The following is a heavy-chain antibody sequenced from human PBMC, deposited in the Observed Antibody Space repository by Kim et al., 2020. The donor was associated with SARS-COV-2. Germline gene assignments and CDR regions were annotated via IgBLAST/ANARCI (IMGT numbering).Heavy chain of an antibody. V-gene: IGHV1-2*02. CDR1: GYTFTGYY. CDR2: INPNSGGT. D-gene: IGHD2-15*01. CDR3: ARSILHQYNWFDP. J-gene: IGHJ5*02. Sequence: ASVKVSCKASGYTFTGYYMHWVRQAPGQGLEWMGWINPNSGGTNYAQKFQGRVTMTRDTSISTAYMELSRLRSDDTAVYYCARSILHQYNWFDPWGQGTLVTVSS.